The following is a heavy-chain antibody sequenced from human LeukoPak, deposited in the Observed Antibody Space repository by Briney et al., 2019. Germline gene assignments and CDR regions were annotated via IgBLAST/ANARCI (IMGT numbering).Heavy chain of an antibody. CDR2: LDWEDDK. V-gene: IGHV2-70*04. D-gene: IGHD3-22*01. J-gene: IGHJ4*02. CDR3: AREYYHTSGYYFAYFDS. Sequence: ESGPTRVHPTQPLTLTCTFSWFSRRTATMRVSWIRQPPARALESLALLDWEDDKFYNTSQRTRLTISKDTSKNQVVLTMANMDPVDTATYYCAREYYHTSGYYFAYFDSWGQGALVTVSS. CDR1: WFSRRTATMR.